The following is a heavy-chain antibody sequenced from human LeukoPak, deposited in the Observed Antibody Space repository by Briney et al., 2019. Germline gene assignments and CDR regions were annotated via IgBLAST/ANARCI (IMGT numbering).Heavy chain of an antibody. CDR3: ARRSATVVTPEEPDALDI. V-gene: IGHV5-51*01. CDR1: GYIFTSYW. Sequence: GESLKISFKCSGYIFTSYWTGWVRQMPGKGLEWMGIIYPGDSDTRYSPSFQGQVTISADKSISTAYLQWSSLKASDTAMYYCARRSATVVTPEEPDALDICGQGTMVTVSS. CDR2: IYPGDSDT. D-gene: IGHD4-23*01. J-gene: IGHJ3*02.